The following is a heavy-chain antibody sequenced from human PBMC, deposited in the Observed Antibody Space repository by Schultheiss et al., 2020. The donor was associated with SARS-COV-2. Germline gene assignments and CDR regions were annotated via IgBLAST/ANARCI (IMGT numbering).Heavy chain of an antibody. CDR2: IYYSGST. Sequence: SQTLSLTCTVSGGSISSYYWSWIRQPPGKGLEWIGYIYYSGSTNYNPSLKSRVTISVDTSKNQFSLKLSSVTAADTAVYYCARVRYYYDSSGYYVIDYWGQGTLVTVSS. V-gene: IGHV4-59*01. CDR3: ARVRYYYDSSGYYVIDY. CDR1: GGSISSYY. D-gene: IGHD3-22*01. J-gene: IGHJ4*02.